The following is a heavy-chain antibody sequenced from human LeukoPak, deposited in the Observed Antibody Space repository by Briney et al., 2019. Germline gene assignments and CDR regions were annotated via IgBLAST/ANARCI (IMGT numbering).Heavy chain of an antibody. Sequence: GGSLRLSCAASGFTFSDYYMSWIRQAPGKGLEWVSYISSSGSTTYYADSVKGRFTISRDNAKNSLYLQMNSLRAEDTAVYYCARPTYMTYDSGGYYYRNYWYFDLWGRGTLVTVSS. CDR2: ISSSGSTT. D-gene: IGHD3-22*01. CDR1: GFTFSDYY. J-gene: IGHJ2*01. V-gene: IGHV3-11*01. CDR3: ARPTYMTYDSGGYYYRNYWYFDL.